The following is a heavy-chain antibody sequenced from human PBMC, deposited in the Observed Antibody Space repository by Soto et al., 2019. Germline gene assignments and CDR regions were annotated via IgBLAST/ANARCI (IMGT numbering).Heavy chain of an antibody. CDR3: AREKLGLDS. V-gene: IGHV4-61*01. CDR2: IYSSGST. D-gene: IGHD3-16*01. Sequence: TLSLTCTVSGASVSSGSHYWTWIRQPPGKGLEWIGYIYSSGSTNYNPSLESRVTISVDTSKNQFSLKLRSVTAADTAVYYCAREKLGLDSWGQGTLVTVSS. CDR1: GASVSSGSHY. J-gene: IGHJ4*02.